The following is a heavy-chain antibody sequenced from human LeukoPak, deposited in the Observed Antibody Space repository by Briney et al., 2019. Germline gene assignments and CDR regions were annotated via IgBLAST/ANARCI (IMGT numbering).Heavy chain of an antibody. CDR1: GFTFSNAW. D-gene: IGHD3-22*01. J-gene: IGHJ5*02. CDR3: ATDFYDST. CDR2: SNSDGGTI. V-gene: IGHV3-15*01. Sequence: PGGSLRLSCATSGFTFSNAWMRSNSDGGTIDYAAPVKGRFTLSRDDSKTTLYLQMNSLQTEDTAVYYCATDFYDSTWGQGTLVTVSS.